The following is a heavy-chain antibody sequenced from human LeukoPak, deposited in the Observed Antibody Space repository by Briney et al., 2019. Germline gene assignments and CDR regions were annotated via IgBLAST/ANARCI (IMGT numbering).Heavy chain of an antibody. CDR1: GGTFISYA. CDR2: IIPIFGTA. J-gene: IGHJ5*02. V-gene: IGHV1-69*13. Sequence: SVKVSCKASGGTFISYAISWVRQAPGQGLEWMGGIIPIFGTANYAQKFQGRVMITADESTSTAYMELSSLRSEDTAVYYCARVRLAQRRCSGGSCYSGFDPWGQGTLVTVSS. D-gene: IGHD2-15*01. CDR3: ARVRLAQRRCSGGSCYSGFDP.